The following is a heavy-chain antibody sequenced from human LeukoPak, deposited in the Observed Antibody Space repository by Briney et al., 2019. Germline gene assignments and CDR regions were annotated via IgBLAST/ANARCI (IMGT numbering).Heavy chain of an antibody. CDR1: GFTFSSYS. D-gene: IGHD1-14*01. CDR3: ARADSAMAITVL. V-gene: IGHV3-21*01. Sequence: GGSLRLSCAASGFTFSSYSMNWVRQAPGKGLEWVSSISSSSSYIYYADSVKGRFTISRDNAKNSLYLQMNSLRAEDTAVHYCARADSAMAITVLWGQGTLVTVSS. J-gene: IGHJ4*02. CDR2: ISSSSSYI.